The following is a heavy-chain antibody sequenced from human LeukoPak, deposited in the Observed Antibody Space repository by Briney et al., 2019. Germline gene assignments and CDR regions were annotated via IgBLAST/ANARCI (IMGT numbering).Heavy chain of an antibody. CDR2: INHSGTT. CDR3: ARGQSGSGLHYRDYHYGMAV. Sequence: SETLSLTCAVYGGSLSDNFWSWIRQPPGKGLEWIGEINHSGTTNYNPSLKSRVTISVDMSKYQITLKLNSATAADTAVYYCARGQSGSGLHYRDYHYGMAVWGQGTTVTVSS. D-gene: IGHD1-26*01. J-gene: IGHJ6*02. V-gene: IGHV4-34*01. CDR1: GGSLSDNF.